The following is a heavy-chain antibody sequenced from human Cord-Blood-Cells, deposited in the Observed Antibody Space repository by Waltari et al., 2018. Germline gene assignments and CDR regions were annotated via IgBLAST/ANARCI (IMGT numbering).Heavy chain of an antibody. D-gene: IGHD6-6*01. CDR3: ASEYSSSSNWFDP. J-gene: IGHJ5*02. CDR1: GGSISSSSYY. CDR2: IYYSGST. V-gene: IGHV4-39*01. Sequence: QLQLQESGPGLVKPSETLSLTCTVSGGSISSSSYYWGWNRQPPGKGLEWIGSIYYSGSTYYNPSLKSRVTISVDTSKNQFSLKLSSVTAADTAVYYCASEYSSSSNWFDPWGQGTLVTVSS.